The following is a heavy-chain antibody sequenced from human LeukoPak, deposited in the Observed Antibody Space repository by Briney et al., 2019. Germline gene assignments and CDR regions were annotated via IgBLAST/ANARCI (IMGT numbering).Heavy chain of an antibody. V-gene: IGHV3-53*01. CDR1: GFSVSSNF. D-gene: IGHD3-22*01. J-gene: IGHJ4*02. CDR3: ARLPSDSTGYANLIDY. CDR2: IYSGGST. Sequence: GGSLRLSCAASGFSVSSNFMSWVRQAPGKGLEWVSIIYSGGSTYYVDSVKGRFSISRDNSKNTLYLQMNSLRAEDTAIYYCARLPSDSTGYANLIDYRGQGTLVTVSS.